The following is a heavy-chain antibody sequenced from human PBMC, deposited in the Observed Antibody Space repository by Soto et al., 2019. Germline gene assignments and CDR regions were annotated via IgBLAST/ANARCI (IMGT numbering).Heavy chain of an antibody. Sequence: ASVKVSCKASGYTFTSYAMHWVRQAPGQRLEWMGWINAGNGNTKYSQKFQGRVTITRDTSASTAYMELSSLRSEDTAVYYCARGLRYSSGWYLAYWGQGTLVTVSS. CDR3: ARGLRYSSGWYLAY. D-gene: IGHD6-19*01. CDR2: INAGNGNT. J-gene: IGHJ4*02. V-gene: IGHV1-3*01. CDR1: GYTFTSYA.